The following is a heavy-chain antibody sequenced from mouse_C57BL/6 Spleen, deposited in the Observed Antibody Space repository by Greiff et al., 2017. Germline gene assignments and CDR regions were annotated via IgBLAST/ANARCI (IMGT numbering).Heavy chain of an antibody. V-gene: IGHV1-81*01. Sequence: VQLQQSGAELARPGASVKLSCKASGYTFTSYGISWVKQRTGQGLEWIGEIYPRSGNTYYNEKFKGKATLTADKSSSTAYMELRSLTSEDSAVYFCARELSYGSTNYFDYWGQGTTLTVSS. CDR3: ARELSYGSTNYFDY. J-gene: IGHJ2*01. D-gene: IGHD1-1*01. CDR2: IYPRSGNT. CDR1: GYTFTSYG.